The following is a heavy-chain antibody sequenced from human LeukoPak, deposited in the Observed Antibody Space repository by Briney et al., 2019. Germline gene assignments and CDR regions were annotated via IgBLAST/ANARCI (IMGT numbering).Heavy chain of an antibody. CDR2: IYYSGST. CDR3: ARVVEMATITSYFDY. CDR1: GGSISSSSYY. Sequence: PSETLSLTCTVSGGSISSSSYYWGWIRQPPGKGLEWIGSIYYSGSTNYNPSLKSRVTISVDTSKNQFSLKLSSVTAADTAVYYCARVVEMATITSYFDYWGQGTLVTVSS. J-gene: IGHJ4*02. D-gene: IGHD5-24*01. V-gene: IGHV4-39*07.